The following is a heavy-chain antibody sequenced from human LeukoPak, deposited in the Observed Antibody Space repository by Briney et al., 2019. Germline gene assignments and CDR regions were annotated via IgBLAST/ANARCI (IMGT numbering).Heavy chain of an antibody. V-gene: IGHV3-21*01. CDR3: ASRSVVVTAIHDAFDI. CDR2: ISSSSSYI. J-gene: IGHJ3*02. CDR1: GFTFSSYS. D-gene: IGHD2-21*02. Sequence: GGSLRLSCAASGFTFSSYSMNWVGQAPGKGLEWVASISSSSSYIYYADSVKGRFTISRDNAKNSLYLQMNSLRAEDTAVYYCASRSVVVTAIHDAFDIWGQGTMVTVSS.